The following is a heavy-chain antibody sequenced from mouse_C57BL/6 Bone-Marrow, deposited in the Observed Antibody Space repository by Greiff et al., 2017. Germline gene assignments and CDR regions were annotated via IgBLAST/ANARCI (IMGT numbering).Heavy chain of an antibody. J-gene: IGHJ3*01. CDR1: GYTFTSYW. CDR3: ARRGQRRRGGFAY. CDR2: IYPSDSET. V-gene: IGHV1-61*01. D-gene: IGHD3-2*02. Sequence: VQLQQPGAELVRPGSSVKLSCKASGYTFTSYWMDWVKQRPGQGLEWIGNIYPSDSETHYNQKFKDKATLTVDKSSSTAYMQLSSLTSEDSAVYYCARRGQRRRGGFAYWGQGTLVTVSA.